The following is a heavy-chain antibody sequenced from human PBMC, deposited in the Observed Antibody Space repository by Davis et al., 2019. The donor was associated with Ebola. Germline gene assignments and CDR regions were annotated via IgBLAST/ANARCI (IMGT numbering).Heavy chain of an antibody. Sequence: ASVKVSCKASGYTFTSYGISWVRQAPGQGLEWMGWISAYNGNTNYAQKLQGRVTLTTDTSTSTAYMELRSLRSDDTAVYYCARDRGIAVAGKLRYYGMDVWGQGTTVTVSS. CDR3: ARDRGIAVAGKLRYYGMDV. V-gene: IGHV1-18*01. CDR1: GYTFTSYG. CDR2: ISAYNGNT. D-gene: IGHD6-19*01. J-gene: IGHJ6*02.